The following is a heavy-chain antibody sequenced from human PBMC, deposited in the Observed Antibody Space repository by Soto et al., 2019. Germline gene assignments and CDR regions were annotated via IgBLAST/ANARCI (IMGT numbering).Heavy chain of an antibody. CDR3: ARHAISNYAPNFDY. V-gene: IGHV4-39*01. D-gene: IGHD4-4*01. J-gene: IGHJ4*02. CDR1: GGSISSSSYY. CDR2: IYYSGST. Sequence: SETLSLTCTVSGGSISSSSYYWGWIRQPPGKGLEWIGSIYYSGSTYYNPSLKSRVTISVDTSKNQFSLKLSSVTAADTAVYYCARHAISNYAPNFDYWGQGTLVTVSS.